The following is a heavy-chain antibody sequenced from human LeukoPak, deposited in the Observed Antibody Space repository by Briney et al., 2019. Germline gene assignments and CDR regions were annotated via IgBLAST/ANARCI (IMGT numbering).Heavy chain of an antibody. J-gene: IGHJ3*02. V-gene: IGHV4-61*02. CDR2: ISSSGST. D-gene: IGHD3-22*01. Sequence: SETLSLTCTVSGDSISSGDYYWSWIRQPAGKGLEWIGRISSSGSTNYNPSLKSRVTISVDTSKNQFSLKLSSVTAADTAVYYCARVHYYDSRDDAFDIWGQGTMVTVSS. CDR1: GDSISSGDYY. CDR3: ARVHYYDSRDDAFDI.